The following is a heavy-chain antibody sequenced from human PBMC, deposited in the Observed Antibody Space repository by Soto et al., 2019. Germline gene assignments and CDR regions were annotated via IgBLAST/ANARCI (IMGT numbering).Heavy chain of an antibody. D-gene: IGHD4-17*01. Sequence: QVQLQESGPGLVKPSDTLSHTCAVSGYSISSSNWWGWIRQPPGKGLEWIGYIYYSGSTYYNTSLKSRVTTSVDTSKKQFSLKLSSVTAVDTVVYYCARKNGAVYAFDIWGQGTMVTVSS. CDR1: GYSISSSNW. V-gene: IGHV4-28*01. J-gene: IGHJ3*02. CDR3: ARKNGAVYAFDI. CDR2: IYYSGST.